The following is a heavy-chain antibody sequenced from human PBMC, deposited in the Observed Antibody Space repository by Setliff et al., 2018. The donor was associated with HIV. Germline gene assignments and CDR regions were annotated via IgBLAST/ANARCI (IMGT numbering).Heavy chain of an antibody. V-gene: IGHV1-2*02. D-gene: IGHD1-1*01. CDR2: FSPHNGGT. J-gene: IGHJ4*02. CDR1: GYTFTDYF. CDR3: ARQLSNSLDY. Sequence: ASVKVSCKASGYTFTDYFIHWVRQAPGRGLEGMGWFSPHNGGTKTTRTFRGRVTRTRDNSINTAYMELSGVRSDDTAIYFCARQLSNSLDYWGQGTLVTVSS.